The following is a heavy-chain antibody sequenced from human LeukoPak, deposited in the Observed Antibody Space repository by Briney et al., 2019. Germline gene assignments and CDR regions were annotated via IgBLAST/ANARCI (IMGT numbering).Heavy chain of an antibody. Sequence: ASLKVSCKPSGYTCPGLCMSWVRQAPGKGLEWMGWIIAYDADTKDAQKFQGRVSMTKDTSTGTAFMELRSLRSDDTAVYYCATHTLVGVVTYAVQIFGRGTLVTVSS. J-gene: IGHJ3*02. D-gene: IGHD3-3*01. CDR1: GYTCPGLC. CDR2: IIAYDADT. V-gene: IGHV1-18*01. CDR3: ATHTLVGVVTYAVQI.